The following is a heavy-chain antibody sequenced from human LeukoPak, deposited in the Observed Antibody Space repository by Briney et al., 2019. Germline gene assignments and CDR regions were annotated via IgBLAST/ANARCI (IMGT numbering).Heavy chain of an antibody. J-gene: IGHJ5*02. CDR2: IYYSGST. CDR3: ARGGYYGSGNDFRFDP. D-gene: IGHD3-10*01. Sequence: PSETLSLTCTVSGGSISSYYWSCIRQRPGKGREWIGYIYYSGSTNYKPSLKSRVTISVDTSKNQFSLKLNSVTAADTAVYYCARGGYYGSGNDFRFDPWGQGTLVTVSS. CDR1: GGSISSYY. V-gene: IGHV4-59*01.